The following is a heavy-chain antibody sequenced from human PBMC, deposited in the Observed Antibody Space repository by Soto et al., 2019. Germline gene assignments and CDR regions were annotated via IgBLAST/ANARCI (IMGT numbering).Heavy chain of an antibody. J-gene: IGHJ6*02. V-gene: IGHV3-30*18. CDR1: GFTFSSYG. Sequence: VQLVESGGGLVQPGGSLRLSCAASGFTFSSYGMHWVRQAPGKGLEWVAVISYDGSNKYYADSVKGRFTISRDNSKNTLYLQMNSLRAEDTAVYYCAKGGQDYYYGMDVWGQGTTVTVSS. CDR2: ISYDGSNK. CDR3: AKGGQDYYYGMDV.